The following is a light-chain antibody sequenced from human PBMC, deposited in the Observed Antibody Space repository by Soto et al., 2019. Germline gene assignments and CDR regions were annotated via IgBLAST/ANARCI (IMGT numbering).Light chain of an antibody. V-gene: IGKV3-11*01. CDR1: QSVSTY. Sequence: EIVLTQSPATLSLSPGERAILSCRASQSVSTYLIWYQQEPGQAPSPLIYDASNRATGIPARFSGSGSEKDLTLTISSLEPEDFAVYYCQQRSNWPWTFGQGTKVDIK. CDR2: DAS. J-gene: IGKJ1*01. CDR3: QQRSNWPWT.